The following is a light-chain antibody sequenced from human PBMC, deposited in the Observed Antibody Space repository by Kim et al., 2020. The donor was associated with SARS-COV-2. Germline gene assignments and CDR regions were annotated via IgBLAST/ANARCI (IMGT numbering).Light chain of an antibody. CDR1: QSVSSSY. Sequence: LSTGERATLSCRASQSVSSSYLAWFQQKPGQAPRLFIYAASTRAIGIPDRFSGSGSGTDFTLTISRLEPEDFAVYYCQQYGGSPYTFGQGTKLEI. CDR2: AAS. CDR3: QQYGGSPYT. V-gene: IGKV3-20*01. J-gene: IGKJ2*01.